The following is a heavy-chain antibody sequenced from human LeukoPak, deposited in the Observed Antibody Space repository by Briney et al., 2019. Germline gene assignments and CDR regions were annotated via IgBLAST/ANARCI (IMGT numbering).Heavy chain of an antibody. CDR2: MNPNGGNT. Sequence: ASVKVSCKASGYTFTSYDINWVRQATGQGLEWMGWMNPNGGNTGYAQKFQGRVTVTRNTSISTAYMELSSLRSEDTAVYYCARDILTNSQSRYQHWGQGTLVTVSS. J-gene: IGHJ1*01. D-gene: IGHD3-9*01. V-gene: IGHV1-8*01. CDR1: GYTFTSYD. CDR3: ARDILTNSQSRYQH.